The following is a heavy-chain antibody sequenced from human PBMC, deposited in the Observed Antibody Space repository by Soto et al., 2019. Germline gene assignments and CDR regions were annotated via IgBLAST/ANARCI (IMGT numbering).Heavy chain of an antibody. Sequence: EVQLVESGGGPVKPGGSLRLSCAASGFTFSSYSMNWVRQAPGKGLEWVSSISSSSSYIYYADSVKGRFTISRDNAKNSLYLQMNSLRAEDTAVYYCARDGYCSGGSCYSDAFDIWGQGTMVTVSS. J-gene: IGHJ3*02. CDR1: GFTFSSYS. CDR3: ARDGYCSGGSCYSDAFDI. V-gene: IGHV3-21*01. D-gene: IGHD2-15*01. CDR2: ISSSSSYI.